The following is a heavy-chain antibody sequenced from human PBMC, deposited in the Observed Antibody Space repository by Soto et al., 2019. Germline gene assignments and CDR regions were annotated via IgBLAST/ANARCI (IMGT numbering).Heavy chain of an antibody. CDR2: INHSGST. CDR3: ARDALELLLHDAFDI. J-gene: IGHJ3*02. V-gene: IGHV4-34*01. D-gene: IGHD3-3*01. Sequence: QVQLQQWGAGLLKPSETLSLTCAVYGGSFSGYSWSWIRQPPGKGLEWIGEINHSGSTNYNPSLKRRVPISVDTSKNQFSLRLRSVPAADTAVYYCARDALELLLHDAFDIWGQGTLVTVSS. CDR1: GGSFSGYS.